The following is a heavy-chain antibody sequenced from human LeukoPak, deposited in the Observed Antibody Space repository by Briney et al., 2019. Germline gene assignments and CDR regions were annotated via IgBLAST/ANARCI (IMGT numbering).Heavy chain of an antibody. CDR1: GGSISGYY. Sequence: SETLSLTCTVSGGSISGYYWSWIRQPPGKGLEWIGYLYYSGSTKYNPSLTSRVTISVDTSKNQLSLKQNSVTAADTAGYYCAXHNWLPPHFDYWGQGTLVTVSS. V-gene: IGHV4-59*01. CDR3: AXHNWLPPHFDY. D-gene: IGHD1-1*01. CDR2: LYYSGST. J-gene: IGHJ4*02.